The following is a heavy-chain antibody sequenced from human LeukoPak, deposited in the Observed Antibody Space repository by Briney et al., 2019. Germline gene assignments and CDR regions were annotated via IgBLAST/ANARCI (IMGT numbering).Heavy chain of an antibody. CDR1: GFPFSSYG. J-gene: IGHJ4*02. D-gene: IGHD2-21*01. CDR2: LVYDERN. Sequence: GGSLRLSCAASGFPFSSYGMHWVRQAPGKGLEWVARLVYDERNDYANSVKGRFTISRDNSKNTLYLQMDNLRVDDTAVYYCARDLSAAYDFWSQGILVTVSS. CDR3: ARDLSAAYDF. V-gene: IGHV3-33*01.